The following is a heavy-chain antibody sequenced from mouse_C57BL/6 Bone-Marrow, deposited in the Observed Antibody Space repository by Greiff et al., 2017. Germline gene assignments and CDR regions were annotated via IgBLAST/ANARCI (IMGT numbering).Heavy chain of an antibody. CDR1: GFTFSSYA. Sequence: EVQLQESGGGLVKPGGSLKLSCAASGFTFSSYAMSWVRQTPEKRLEWVATISDGGSYTYYPDNVKGRFTISRDNAKNNLYLQMRHLKSEDTAMYYCARLPYFDYWGQGTTLTVSS. V-gene: IGHV5-4*01. CDR3: ARLPYFDY. J-gene: IGHJ2*01. CDR2: ISDGGSYT. D-gene: IGHD5-5*01.